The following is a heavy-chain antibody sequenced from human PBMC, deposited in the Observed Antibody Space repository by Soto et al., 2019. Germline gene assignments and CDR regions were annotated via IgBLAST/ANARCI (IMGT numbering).Heavy chain of an antibody. CDR1: GGTISRYY. CDR3: ARDLWGYCGTDCYPLDV. D-gene: IGHD2-21*02. Sequence: QVQLQESGPGLVKPSETLSLTCTVSGGTISRYYWSWIRQPPGKGLEWIGYMYNTGSTVYNPSFESRVTISVNTSKNQFSLKLNSVPAADTAVYYCARDLWGYCGTDCYPLDVWGQGTTVTVSS. J-gene: IGHJ6*02. V-gene: IGHV4-59*01. CDR2: MYNTGST.